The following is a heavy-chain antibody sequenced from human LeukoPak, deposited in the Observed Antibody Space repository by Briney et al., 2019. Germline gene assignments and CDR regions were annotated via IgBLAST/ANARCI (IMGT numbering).Heavy chain of an antibody. CDR3: ARVGVGYGSGSYYHNARPYNWFDP. J-gene: IGHJ5*02. CDR2: IYYSGST. D-gene: IGHD3-10*01. CDR1: GGSISSSSYY. Sequence: PSETLSLTCTVSGGSISSSSYYWGWIRQPPGKGLEWIGSIYYSGSTYYNPSLKSRVTISVDTSKNQFSLKLSSVTAADTAVYYCARVGVGYGSGSYYHNARPYNWFDPWGQGTLVTVSS. V-gene: IGHV4-39*07.